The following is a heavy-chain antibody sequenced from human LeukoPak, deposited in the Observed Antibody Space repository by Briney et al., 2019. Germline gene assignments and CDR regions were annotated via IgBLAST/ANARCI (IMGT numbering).Heavy chain of an antibody. CDR2: INAGDGDT. V-gene: IGHV1-3*01. J-gene: IGHJ6*02. Sequence: ASVKVSCKASGYTFGGYAIHWVRQAPGQRLEWMGWINAGDGDTKYSQKFQGRVTITRDTSATTAYMEVSSLVSEDAAVYYCARGSIFTTYGMDVWGQGTTVTVSS. CDR1: GYTFGGYA. D-gene: IGHD3-3*01. CDR3: ARGSIFTTYGMDV.